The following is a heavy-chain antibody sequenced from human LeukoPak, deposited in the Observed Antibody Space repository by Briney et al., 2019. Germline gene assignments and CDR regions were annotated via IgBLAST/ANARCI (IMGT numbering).Heavy chain of an antibody. CDR3: AKDLGRAVAGTPDC. Sequence: GGSLRLSCAASGFTFSSYAMSWVRQAPGKGLEWVSAISGSGGSTYYADSVKGRFTISRDNSKNTLYLQMNSLRAEDTAVYYCAKDLGRAVAGTPDCWGQGTLVTVSS. J-gene: IGHJ4*02. CDR2: ISGSGGST. CDR1: GFTFSSYA. V-gene: IGHV3-23*01. D-gene: IGHD6-19*01.